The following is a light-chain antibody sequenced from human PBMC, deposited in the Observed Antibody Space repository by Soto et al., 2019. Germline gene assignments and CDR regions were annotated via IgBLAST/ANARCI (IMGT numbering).Light chain of an antibody. CDR3: QQYNHYWT. CDR1: QSINSW. Sequence: DIQMTQSPSTLSASVGDRVTITCRASQSINSWLAWYQQKPGKAPNLLIYDASSLVSGVPSRFSGSGSGTEFTLTISGLQPDDFASYYCQQYNHYWTFGQGTKVDIK. V-gene: IGKV1-5*01. CDR2: DAS. J-gene: IGKJ1*01.